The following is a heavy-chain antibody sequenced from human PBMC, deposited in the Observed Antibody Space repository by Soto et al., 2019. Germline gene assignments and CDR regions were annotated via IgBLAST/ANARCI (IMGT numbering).Heavy chain of an antibody. CDR3: AREYSSDYYYYYMDV. V-gene: IGHV1-18*01. D-gene: IGHD6-19*01. CDR2: ISAYNGNT. Sequence: GASVKVSCKASGYTFTSYGISWVRQAPGQGLEWMGWISAYNGNTNYAQKLQGRVTMTTDTSTSTAYMELRSLRSDDTAVYYCAREYSSDYYYYYMDVWGKGTTVTVSS. CDR1: GYTFTSYG. J-gene: IGHJ6*03.